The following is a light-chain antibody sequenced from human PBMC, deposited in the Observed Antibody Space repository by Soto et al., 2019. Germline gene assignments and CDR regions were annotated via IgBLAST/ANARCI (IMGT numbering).Light chain of an antibody. CDR3: QQYDSYSSGP. CDR2: DAS. J-gene: IGKJ1*01. V-gene: IGKV1-5*01. Sequence: DIQMTQPPSTLSASVGDRVTITCRASQTINSWLAWHQQKPGKAPKVLIFDASSLKTGVPSRFSGSGSGTEFTLTISNLQPDDFATYYCQQYDSYSSGPFGQGTKV. CDR1: QTINSW.